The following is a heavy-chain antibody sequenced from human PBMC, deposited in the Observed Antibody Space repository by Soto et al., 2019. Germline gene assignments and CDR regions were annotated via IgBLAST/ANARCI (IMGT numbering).Heavy chain of an antibody. D-gene: IGHD3-10*01. Sequence: SVKIPCKASGYTFTDYYLHWLRQAPGQGLEWVGWINTHSGGTNFAQRFQGRVTMTRDTSISTAYMELSGLRSDDTAVYYCARDPIGARAPYYFDYWCQGNMVTVSA. CDR2: INTHSGGT. CDR1: GYTFTDYY. J-gene: IGHJ4*02. CDR3: ARDPIGARAPYYFDY. V-gene: IGHV1-2*02.